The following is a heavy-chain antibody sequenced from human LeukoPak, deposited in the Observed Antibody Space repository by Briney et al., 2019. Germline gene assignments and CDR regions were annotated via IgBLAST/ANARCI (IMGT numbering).Heavy chain of an antibody. D-gene: IGHD1-26*01. CDR2: ISSDSSTT. V-gene: IGHV3-48*04. CDR1: GFIFSIYS. CDR3: ARYPYSGSGDAFDI. Sequence: PGGSLRLSCGASGFIFSIYSMNWVRQAPGKGLEWVSYISSDSSTTYYVDSVKGRFTTARDNAKNSLYLQMNSLRAVDTGVYYCARYPYSGSGDAFDIWGQGTMVTVSS. J-gene: IGHJ3*02.